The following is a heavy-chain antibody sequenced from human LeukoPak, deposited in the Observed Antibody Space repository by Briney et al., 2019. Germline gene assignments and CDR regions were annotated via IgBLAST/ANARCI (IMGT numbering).Heavy chain of an antibody. Sequence: PGGSLRLSCAASGFTFSSYGMHWVRQASGKGLEWVAVISYDGSNKYYADSVKGRFTISSDNSKNTLYLQMNSLRAEDTAVYYCAKTPYDSSGYDYWGQGTLVTVSS. V-gene: IGHV3-30*18. CDR3: AKTPYDSSGYDY. CDR1: GFTFSSYG. J-gene: IGHJ4*02. CDR2: ISYDGSNK. D-gene: IGHD3-22*01.